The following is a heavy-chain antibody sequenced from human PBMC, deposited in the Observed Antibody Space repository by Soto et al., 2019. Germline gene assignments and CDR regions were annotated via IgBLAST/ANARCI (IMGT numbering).Heavy chain of an antibody. D-gene: IGHD6-13*01. CDR2: INHSGST. J-gene: IGHJ5*02. V-gene: IGHV4-34*01. CDR1: GGSFSGYY. Sequence: SETLSLTCAVYGGSFSGYYWSWIRQPPGKGLEWIGEINHSGSTNYNPSLKSRVTISVDTSKNQFSLKLSSVTAADTAVYYCARGRRAAAGTSWFDPWGQGTLVTVSS. CDR3: ARGRRAAAGTSWFDP.